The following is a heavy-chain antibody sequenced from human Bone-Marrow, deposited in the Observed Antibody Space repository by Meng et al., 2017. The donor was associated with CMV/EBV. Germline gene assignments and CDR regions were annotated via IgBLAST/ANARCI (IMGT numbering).Heavy chain of an antibody. V-gene: IGHV4-59*01. J-gene: IGHJ5*02. CDR1: GGSISSYY. Sequence: SETLSLTCTVSGGSISSYYWSWIRQPPGRGPEWIGHIYDKGSTNHNPSLKSRVTISVDTSKNHFSLKLTSVTAADTAVYYCAREEGYGDYRYNWFDPWGQGSLVTVSS. D-gene: IGHD4-17*01. CDR3: AREEGYGDYRYNWFDP. CDR2: IYDKGST.